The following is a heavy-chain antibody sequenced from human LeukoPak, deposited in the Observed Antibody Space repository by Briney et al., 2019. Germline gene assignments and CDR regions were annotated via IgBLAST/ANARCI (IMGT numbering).Heavy chain of an antibody. CDR1: GFTFSSYS. CDR2: ISSSSSYI. Sequence: GGSLRLSCAASGFTFSSYSMNWVRQAPGKGLEWVSSISSSSSYIYYADSVKGRFTISRDNAKNSLYLQMNSLRAEDTAVYYCARDGPDIVVVVAATPPDYWGQGTLVTVS. V-gene: IGHV3-21*01. D-gene: IGHD2-15*01. CDR3: ARDGPDIVVVVAATPPDY. J-gene: IGHJ4*02.